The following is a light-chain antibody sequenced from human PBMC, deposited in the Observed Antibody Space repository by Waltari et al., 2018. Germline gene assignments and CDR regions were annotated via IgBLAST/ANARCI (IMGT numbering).Light chain of an antibody. CDR3: CSYGGSDNWV. Sequence: QSALTQFPSASGSPGQSVTISCTATSRDVARYDYVPCYQQHPGKAPKLVIYEVTKRPSGVPDRFSGSKSGNTASLTVSGLQAEDEAIYYCCSYGGSDNWVFGGGTKLTVL. V-gene: IGLV2-8*01. CDR2: EVT. CDR1: SRDVARYDY. J-gene: IGLJ3*02.